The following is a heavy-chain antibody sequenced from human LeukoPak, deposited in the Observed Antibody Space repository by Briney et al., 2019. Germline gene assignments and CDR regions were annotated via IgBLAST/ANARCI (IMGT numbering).Heavy chain of an antibody. CDR2: IYYSGST. Sequence: PSQTLSLTCTVSGGSISSGAYYWSWIRQPPGKGLEWIGYIYYSGSTYYNPSLKSRVTISADTSKNQFSLKLNSVTAADTAIYFCARVGSTWSYYFDYWGQGTLATVSS. V-gene: IGHV4-30-4*01. D-gene: IGHD3-10*01. CDR1: GGSISSGAYY. CDR3: ARVGSTWSYYFDY. J-gene: IGHJ4*02.